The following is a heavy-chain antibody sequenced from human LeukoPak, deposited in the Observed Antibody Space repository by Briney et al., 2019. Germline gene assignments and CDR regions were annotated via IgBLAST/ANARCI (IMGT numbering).Heavy chain of an antibody. CDR3: ARGVGGSLIDY. CDR1: GFTLDHYA. CDR2: IGWNGVGT. V-gene: IGHV3-20*04. J-gene: IGHJ4*02. Sequence: GGSLTLSCAPPGFTLDHYAMSWVRQAPGKGLAWVAGIGWNGVGTVYGDSVKCRFTVSRDNARNYLYVQLTRLRAESTALYYWARGVGGSLIDYWGQGTLVTVSS. D-gene: IGHD2-15*01.